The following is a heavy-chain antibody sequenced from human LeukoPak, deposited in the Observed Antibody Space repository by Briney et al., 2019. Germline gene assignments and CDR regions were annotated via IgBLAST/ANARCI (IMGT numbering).Heavy chain of an antibody. CDR1: GGFLSSYY. V-gene: IGHV4-59*01. Sequence: PSETLSLTCTVSGGFLSSYYWNWIRQPPGKGLEWIGYIYYSGSTNYNPSLMSRVTTSVETSKEQFSLKQRSWTAADTAVYYCARDLHSGVYDYAPVAFDMWGQGAMVTVSS. J-gene: IGHJ3*02. CDR2: IYYSGST. CDR3: ARDLHSGVYDYAPVAFDM. D-gene: IGHD3-16*01.